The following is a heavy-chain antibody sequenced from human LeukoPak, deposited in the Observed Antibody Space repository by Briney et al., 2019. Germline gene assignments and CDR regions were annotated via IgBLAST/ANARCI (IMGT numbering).Heavy chain of an antibody. J-gene: IGHJ5*02. CDR2: FYHDGST. V-gene: IGHV4-39*01. CDR1: GGSISSNSYY. CDR3: ARRSPEYSNMYNWFDP. Sequence: SETLSLTCTVSGGSISSNSYYWGWIRQPPGKGLEWIGSFYHDGSTYYNPSLKSRVTISIDTSKNQFSLRLTSVTAADTAVYYCARRSPEYSNMYNWFDPWGQGTLVTVSS. D-gene: IGHD6-13*01.